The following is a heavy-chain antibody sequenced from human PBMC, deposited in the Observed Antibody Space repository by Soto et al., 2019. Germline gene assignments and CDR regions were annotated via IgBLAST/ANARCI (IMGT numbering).Heavy chain of an antibody. Sequence: SETLSLTCTVSGGSITSYYWSCIRQPPGRGLEWIGNIYYSGNTKYNPSLKSRVTISVDTSKNQFSLKLSSVTAADTAVYYCARALYGSGVLDVWGQGTTVTVSS. J-gene: IGHJ6*02. CDR1: GGSITSYY. CDR2: IYYSGNT. CDR3: ARALYGSGVLDV. V-gene: IGHV4-59*12. D-gene: IGHD3-10*01.